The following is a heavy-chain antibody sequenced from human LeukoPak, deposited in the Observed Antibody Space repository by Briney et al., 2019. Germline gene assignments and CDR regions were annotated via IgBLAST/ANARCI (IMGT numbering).Heavy chain of an antibody. CDR1: GFTFSSYA. CDR3: ARAYSNGVTMIVSSKGYYYMDV. J-gene: IGHJ6*03. Sequence: GSLRLSCAASGFTFSSYAMSWVRQPPGKGLEWIGEINHSGSTNYNPSLKSRVTIPVDTSKNQFSLKLSSVTAADTAVYYCARAYSNGVTMIVSSKGYYYMDVWGKGTTVTVSS. CDR2: INHSGST. D-gene: IGHD3-22*01. V-gene: IGHV4-34*01.